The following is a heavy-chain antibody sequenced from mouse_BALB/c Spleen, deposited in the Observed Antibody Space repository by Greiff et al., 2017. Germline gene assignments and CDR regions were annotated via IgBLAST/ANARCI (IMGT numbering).Heavy chain of an antibody. CDR3: ARWNGNYWFAY. V-gene: IGHV1-4*01. Sequence: QVHVKQSGAELARPGASVKMSCKASGYTFTSYTMHWVKQRPGQGLEWIGYINPSSGYTNYNQKFKDKATLTADKSSSTAYMQLSSLTSEDSAVYYCARWNGNYWFAYWGQGTLVTVSA. D-gene: IGHD2-1*01. CDR1: GYTFTSYT. J-gene: IGHJ3*01. CDR2: INPSSGYT.